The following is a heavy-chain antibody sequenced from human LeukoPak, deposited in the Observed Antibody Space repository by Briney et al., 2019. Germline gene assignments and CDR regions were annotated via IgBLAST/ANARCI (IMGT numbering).Heavy chain of an antibody. CDR2: IYHSGGT. Sequence: SETLSLTCAVSGYSISSGYYWGWIRQPPGKGLEWIGSIYHSGGTYYNPSLKSRVTISVDTSKNQFSLKLSSVTAADTAVYYCARLGGYVSYFDYWGQGTLVTVSS. D-gene: IGHD5-12*01. J-gene: IGHJ4*02. CDR1: GYSISSGYY. V-gene: IGHV4-38-2*01. CDR3: ARLGGYVSYFDY.